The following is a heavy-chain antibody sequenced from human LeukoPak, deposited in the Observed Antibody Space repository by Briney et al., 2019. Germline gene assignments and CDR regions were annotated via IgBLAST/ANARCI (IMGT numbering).Heavy chain of an antibody. D-gene: IGHD6-19*01. CDR3: ARTKWLEAIDY. CDR2: ISSSGSTI. V-gene: IGHV3-48*03. J-gene: IGHJ4*02. Sequence: GGSLRLSCAASGFTLSSYEMNWVRQAPGKGLEWVSYISSSGSTIYYADSVKGRFTISRDNAKSSLYLQMNSLGAEDTAVYYCARTKWLEAIDYWGQGTLVTVSS. CDR1: GFTLSSYE.